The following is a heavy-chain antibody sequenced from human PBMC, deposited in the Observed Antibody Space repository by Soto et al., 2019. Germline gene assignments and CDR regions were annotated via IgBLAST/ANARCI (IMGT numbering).Heavy chain of an antibody. CDR2: IIPMLGIA. Sequence: QVQLVQSGAEVKKPGSSVKVSCTPSGGTFTHYTINWVRQAPGQGLEWMGRIIPMLGIANYAQKFQGRVTITADRSTSTASMEMSSLRSEDTAVYYCARDTFRGGTSSAFDIWGQGTVVTVSS. J-gene: IGHJ3*02. D-gene: IGHD1-7*01. V-gene: IGHV1-69*04. CDR3: ARDTFRGGTSSAFDI. CDR1: GGTFTHYT.